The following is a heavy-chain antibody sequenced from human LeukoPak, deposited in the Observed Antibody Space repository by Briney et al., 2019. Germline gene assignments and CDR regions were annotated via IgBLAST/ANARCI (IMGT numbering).Heavy chain of an antibody. D-gene: IGHD1-26*01. Sequence: SVKVSCKASGGTFSSYAISWVRQAPGQGLEWMGRIIPIFGIANYAQKFQGRVTFTADKSTSTAYMELSSLRSEDAAVYYCASVSGSYVSDLWGRGTLVTVSS. CDR1: GGTFSSYA. CDR3: ASVSGSYVSDL. J-gene: IGHJ2*01. V-gene: IGHV1-69*04. CDR2: IIPIFGIA.